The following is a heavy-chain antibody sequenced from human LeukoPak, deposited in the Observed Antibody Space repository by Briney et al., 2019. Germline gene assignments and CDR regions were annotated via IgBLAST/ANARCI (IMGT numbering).Heavy chain of an antibody. CDR1: GFTFNSYS. V-gene: IGHV3-21*01. CDR2: ISSSSRFI. CDR3: ACSRTNDY. D-gene: IGHD2-2*01. Sequence: PGGSLRLSCAASGFTFNSYSMNWFRQAPGKGLEWVSSISSSSRFIYYADSVKGRFTISRDNAKNSLYLQMTSLRAADTAVYYCACSRTNDYWGQGTLVTVSS. J-gene: IGHJ4*02.